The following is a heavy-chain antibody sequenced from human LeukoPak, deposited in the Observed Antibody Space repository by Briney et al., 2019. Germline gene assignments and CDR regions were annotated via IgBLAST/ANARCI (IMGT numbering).Heavy chain of an antibody. CDR2: INPDRGDT. D-gene: IGHD3-10*01. Sequence: ASVKVSCKASGYTFTEYHIHWVRQAPGQGLEWMGWINPDRGDTNYAQNFQGRVTMTRDTSISTAYMELSSLRSEDTAVYYCARPYGSGSGSRQMSDWGQGTLVTVSS. CDR3: ARPYGSGSGSRQMSD. CDR1: GYTFTEYH. V-gene: IGHV1-2*02. J-gene: IGHJ4*02.